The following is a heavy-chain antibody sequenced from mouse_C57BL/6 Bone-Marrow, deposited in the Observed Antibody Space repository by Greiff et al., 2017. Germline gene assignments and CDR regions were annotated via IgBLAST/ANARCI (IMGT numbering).Heavy chain of an antibody. CDR3: ARPYGLYYDAMDY. CDR1: GYTFTSYW. J-gene: IGHJ4*01. Sequence: QVQLQQSGAELAKPGASVKLSCTASGYTFTSYWMHWVKQRPGQGLEWIGYINPSSGYTKYNQKFKDKATLTADKSSSTAYMQLSSLTYEDSAVYYCARPYGLYYDAMDYWGQGTSVTVSS. CDR2: INPSSGYT. D-gene: IGHD1-1*01. V-gene: IGHV1-7*01.